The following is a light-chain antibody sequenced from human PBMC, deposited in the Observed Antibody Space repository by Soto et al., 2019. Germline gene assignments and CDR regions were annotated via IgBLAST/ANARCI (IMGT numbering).Light chain of an antibody. V-gene: IGKV3-15*01. CDR2: GAS. Sequence: EIVMTQSPATLSVSPGEGATVSCRASEYVSTNLAWYQQRPGQAPRLLIKGASTRTYGIPAKFRGSGSETEFTLTITGLQSEDFAVYYCQQYSDWPLTFGQGTKLEIK. J-gene: IGKJ2*01. CDR3: QQYSDWPLT. CDR1: EYVSTN.